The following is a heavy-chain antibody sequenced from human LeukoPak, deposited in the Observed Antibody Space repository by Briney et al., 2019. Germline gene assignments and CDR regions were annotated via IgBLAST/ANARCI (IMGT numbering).Heavy chain of an antibody. CDR2: IFYTGST. CDR3: ARGSLGREVSAFFKN. Sequence: SETLSLTCTVSGGSITSYYWSWFRQPPGKGLEFIGYIFYTGSTNYNPSLKSRVTISVDTSENQFSLRLSSVTAADTAVYYCARGSLGREVSAFFKNWGQGILVTVSS. V-gene: IGHV4-59*08. J-gene: IGHJ4*02. D-gene: IGHD5/OR15-5a*01. CDR1: GGSITSYY.